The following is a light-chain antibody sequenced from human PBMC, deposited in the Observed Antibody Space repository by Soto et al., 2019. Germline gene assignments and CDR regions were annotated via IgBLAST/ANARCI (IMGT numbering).Light chain of an antibody. Sequence: EIVLTQSPGTVSLSPGERATLSCRASQSVSSRNLAWYRQKPGQAPSLLIFGASNRATGIPDRFSGSGSGTDFTLNISRLEPKDCAVYYCLRYGDSPPAYTFGQGTKLEIK. CDR3: LRYGDSPPAYT. CDR2: GAS. V-gene: IGKV3-20*01. CDR1: QSVSSRN. J-gene: IGKJ2*01.